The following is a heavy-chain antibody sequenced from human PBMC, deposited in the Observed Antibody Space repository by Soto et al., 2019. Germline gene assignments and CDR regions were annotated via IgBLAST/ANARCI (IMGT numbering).Heavy chain of an antibody. CDR1: GFTFSSYP. CDR2: IGGTRDYT. D-gene: IGHD3-10*01. CDR3: AKYTRYYGSPPVAFCDA. J-gene: IGHJ5*02. V-gene: IGHV3-23*01. Sequence: EVQLLESGGGLVQPGWSLRLSCAASGFTFSSYPMTWVRQAPGKGLEWVSTIGGTRDYTYYADSVKGRFTISRDNSKNTMYLQMTSLRGEDTAVYYCAKYTRYYGSPPVAFCDAWGQGTLVTVAS.